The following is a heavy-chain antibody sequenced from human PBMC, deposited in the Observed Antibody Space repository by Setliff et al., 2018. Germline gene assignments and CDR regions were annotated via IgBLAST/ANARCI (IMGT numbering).Heavy chain of an antibody. D-gene: IGHD1-1*01. Sequence: SETLSLTCKVSGDSMNSGVYYWAWIRQPPGKGLEWIGRIYSGGTTYYNSSLKSRVTISVDTSKSQFSLRLNSVTAADTAVHYCARTGTYRYFDYWGRGTLVTVS. V-gene: IGHV4-39*01. CDR1: GDSMNSGVYY. J-gene: IGHJ4*02. CDR2: IYSGGTT. CDR3: ARTGTYRYFDY.